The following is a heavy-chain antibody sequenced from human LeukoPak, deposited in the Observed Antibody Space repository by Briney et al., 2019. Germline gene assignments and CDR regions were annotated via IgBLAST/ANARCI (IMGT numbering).Heavy chain of an antibody. CDR1: GGSISSYY. V-gene: IGHV4-59*12. Sequence: SETLSLTCTVSGGSISSYYWSWIRQPPGKGLEWIGYIYYSGSTNYNPSLKSRVTISVDTSKNQFSLKLSSVAAADTAVYYCARVGHLARSDAFDIWGQGTMVTVSS. J-gene: IGHJ3*02. CDR3: ARVGHLARSDAFDI. CDR2: IYYSGST.